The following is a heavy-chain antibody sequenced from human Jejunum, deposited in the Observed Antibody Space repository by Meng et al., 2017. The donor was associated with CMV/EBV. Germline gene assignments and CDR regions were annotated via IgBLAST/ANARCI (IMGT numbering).Heavy chain of an antibody. CDR1: FPFGADG. J-gene: IGHJ5*02. Sequence: FPFGADGMPWVGQAPGKGLEWVAFMRTDGSNKFYGDSVKGRFTISRDNSRNTLFLQMTGLRGEDTAVYYCARVLWFAEQYNWFDLWGQGTPVTVSS. D-gene: IGHD2-21*01. CDR2: MRTDGSNK. CDR3: ARVLWFAEQYNWFDL. V-gene: IGHV3-30*02.